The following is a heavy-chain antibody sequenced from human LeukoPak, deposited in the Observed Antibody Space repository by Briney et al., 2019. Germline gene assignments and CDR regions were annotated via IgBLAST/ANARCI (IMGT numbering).Heavy chain of an antibody. V-gene: IGHV1-69*05. J-gene: IGHJ6*03. D-gene: IGHD6-6*01. CDR2: IIPIFGTA. CDR3: AGVTAARPYYYYYMDV. Sequence: SVEVSCKASGGTFSSYAISWLRQAPGQGLEWMGGIIPIFGTANYAQKFQGRVTITTDESTSTAYMELSSLRSEDTAVYYCAGVTAARPYYYYYMDVWGKGTTVTVSS. CDR1: GGTFSSYA.